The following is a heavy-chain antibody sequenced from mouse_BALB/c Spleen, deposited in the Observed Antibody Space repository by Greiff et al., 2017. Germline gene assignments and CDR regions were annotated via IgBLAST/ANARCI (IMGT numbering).Heavy chain of an antibody. J-gene: IGHJ4*01. Sequence: VKLMESGAELARPGASVKLSCKASGYTFTSYWMQWVKQRPGQGLEWIGAIYPGDGDTRYTQKFKGKATLTADKSSSTAYMQLSSLASEDSAVYYCAYGYDDAMDYWGQGTSVTVSS. CDR2: IYPGDGDT. D-gene: IGHD2-2*01. CDR1: GYTFTSYW. V-gene: IGHV1-87*01. CDR3: AYGYDDAMDY.